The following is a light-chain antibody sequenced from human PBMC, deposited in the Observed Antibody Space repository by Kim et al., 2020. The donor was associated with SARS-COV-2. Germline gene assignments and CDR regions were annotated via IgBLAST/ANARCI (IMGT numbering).Light chain of an antibody. J-gene: IGLJ1*01. CDR3: NSRDISGNYYV. CDR1: SLRNYY. CDR2: GQS. Sequence: AWGQTVRITGQGDSLRNYYASWYQQKPGQAPILVIYGQSNRPSGIPDRFSSSSSGNTASLTITGTQAEDEADYYCNSRDISGNYYVFGTGTKVTV. V-gene: IGLV3-19*01.